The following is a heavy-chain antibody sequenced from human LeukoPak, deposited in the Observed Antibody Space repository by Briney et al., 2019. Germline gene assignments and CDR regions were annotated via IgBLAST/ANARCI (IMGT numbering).Heavy chain of an antibody. V-gene: IGHV3-23*01. Sequence: GGSLRLSCAASGFTFSSYAMSWVRQAPGKGLEWVSAISGSGGSTYYADSVKGRFTISRDNSKNTLYLQMNSLRAEDTAVYCCAKTLSDYYDSSGYYCFDYWGQGTLVTVSS. CDR1: GFTFSSYA. CDR2: ISGSGGST. J-gene: IGHJ4*02. CDR3: AKTLSDYYDSSGYYCFDY. D-gene: IGHD3-22*01.